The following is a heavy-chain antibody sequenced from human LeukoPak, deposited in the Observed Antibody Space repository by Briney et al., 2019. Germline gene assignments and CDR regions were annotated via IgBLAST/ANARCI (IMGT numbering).Heavy chain of an antibody. J-gene: IGHJ5*02. CDR3: ARSGYPNNWFDP. V-gene: IGHV4-30-4*01. CDR2: IYYSGST. D-gene: IGHD3-22*01. Sequence: ASETLSLTCTVSGGSISSGDYYWSWIRQPPGKGLEWIGYIYYSGSTYYNPSLKSRVTISVHTSKNQFSLKLSSVTAADTAVYYCARSGYPNNWFDPWGQGTLVTVSS. CDR1: GGSISSGDYY.